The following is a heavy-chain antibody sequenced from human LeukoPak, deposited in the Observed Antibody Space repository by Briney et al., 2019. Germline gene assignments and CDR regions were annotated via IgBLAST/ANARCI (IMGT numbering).Heavy chain of an antibody. CDR2: MNSNSGNT. CDR1: GYTFTSYD. CDR3: ARGAYSSSSPDY. Sequence: ASVKVSCKASGYTFTSYDINWVRQATGQGLEWMGWMNSNSGNTGYAQKFQGRVTMTRNTSISTAYMELSSLRSEDTAVYYCARGAYSSSSPDYWGQGTLVTVSS. D-gene: IGHD6-6*01. J-gene: IGHJ4*02. V-gene: IGHV1-8*01.